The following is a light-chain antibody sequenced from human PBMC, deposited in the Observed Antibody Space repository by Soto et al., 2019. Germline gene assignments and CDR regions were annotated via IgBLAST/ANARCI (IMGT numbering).Light chain of an antibody. CDR3: QQYNKWPFT. V-gene: IGKV3D-15*01. CDR1: QSVSSN. J-gene: IGKJ4*01. Sequence: EIVMRQSPAILSVSPGETAALSCRASQSVSSNLAWYQQEPGQAPRLLIYGASTRATGIPARFSGSGSGTEFTLTISSLQSADFAVYYCQQYNKWPFTFGGGTKVEIK. CDR2: GAS.